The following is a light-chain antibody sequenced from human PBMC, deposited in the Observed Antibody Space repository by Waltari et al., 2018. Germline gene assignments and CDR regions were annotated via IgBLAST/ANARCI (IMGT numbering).Light chain of an antibody. CDR2: YVT. V-gene: IGLV3-21*04. CDR1: DIGSKN. CDR3: QVWDSSSDPVV. J-gene: IGLJ3*02. Sequence: SFVLTQPPSVSVAPGKTAKINCGGNDIGSKNVHWYQQKPGQAPVVVVYYVTDRPSGIPERFSGATSGNTATLTINRVEAGDEADYFCQVWDSSSDPVVFGGGTKLTVL.